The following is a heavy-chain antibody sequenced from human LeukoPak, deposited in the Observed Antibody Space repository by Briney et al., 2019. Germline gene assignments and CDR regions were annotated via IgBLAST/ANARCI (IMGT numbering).Heavy chain of an antibody. Sequence: SETLSLTCAVSGYSISSGYYWGCIRPPPGKGLEWIGSIYHSGSTYYNPSLKSRVTISVDTSKNQFSLKLSSVTAADTAVYYCARVNSGGSCYDYWGQGTLVTVSS. J-gene: IGHJ4*02. V-gene: IGHV4-38-2*01. CDR2: IYHSGST. CDR3: ARVNSGGSCYDY. D-gene: IGHD2-15*01. CDR1: GYSISSGYY.